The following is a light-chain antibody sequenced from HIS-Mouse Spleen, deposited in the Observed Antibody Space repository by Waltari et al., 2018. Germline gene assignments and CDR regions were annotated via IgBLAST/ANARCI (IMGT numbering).Light chain of an antibody. CDR3: QVWDSSSDPSYV. CDR2: DDS. J-gene: IGLJ1*01. CDR1: NIGSKS. Sequence: SYVLTQPPSVSVAPGQTARITCGGNNIGSKSVHWYQQKPGLAPVLVVYDDSDRPSGIPERFSGSNSGNTATLTISRVEAGDEADYYCQVWDSSSDPSYVFGTGTKVTVL. V-gene: IGLV3-21*02.